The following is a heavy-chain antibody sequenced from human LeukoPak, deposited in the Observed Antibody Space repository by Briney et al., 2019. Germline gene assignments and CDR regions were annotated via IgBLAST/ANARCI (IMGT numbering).Heavy chain of an antibody. CDR1: GGSISSSSYY. V-gene: IGHV4-39*01. Sequence: SETLSLTCTVSGGSISSSSYYWGWIRQPPGKGLEWIGSIYYSGSTCYNPSLKSRVTISVDTSKNQFSLKLSSVTAADTAVYYCARQFLGDSSGYPHFDYWGQGTLVTVSS. J-gene: IGHJ4*02. CDR2: IYYSGST. D-gene: IGHD3-22*01. CDR3: ARQFLGDSSGYPHFDY.